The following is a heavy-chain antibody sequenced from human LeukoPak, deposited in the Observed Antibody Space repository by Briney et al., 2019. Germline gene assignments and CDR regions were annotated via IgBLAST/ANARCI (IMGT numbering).Heavy chain of an antibody. CDR3: ARAPALIGTYYDFWSGYYKDAFDI. CDR2: IWYDGSNK. V-gene: IGHV3-33*08. Sequence: GRSLRLSCAASGFTLSNYWMHWVRQAPGKGLEWVAVIWYDGSNKYYADSVKGRFTISRDNSKNTLYLQMNSLRAEDTAVYYCARAPALIGTYYDFWSGYYKDAFDIWGQGTMVTVSS. D-gene: IGHD3-3*01. CDR1: GFTLSNYW. J-gene: IGHJ3*02.